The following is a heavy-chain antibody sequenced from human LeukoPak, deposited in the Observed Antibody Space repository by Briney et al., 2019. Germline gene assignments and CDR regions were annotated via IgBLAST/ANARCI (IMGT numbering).Heavy chain of an antibody. CDR2: ISAYNGNT. J-gene: IGHJ4*02. V-gene: IGHV1-18*01. CDR1: GYTFKSYG. D-gene: IGHD6-19*01. Sequence: ASVKVSCKASGYTFKSYGVTWVRQAPGQGLEWMGWISAYNGNTNYAQKFQGRVTMTRDTSISTAYMELSRLRSDDTAVYYCARSPAPTYSSGWYHYWGQGTLVTVSS. CDR3: ARSPAPTYSSGWYHY.